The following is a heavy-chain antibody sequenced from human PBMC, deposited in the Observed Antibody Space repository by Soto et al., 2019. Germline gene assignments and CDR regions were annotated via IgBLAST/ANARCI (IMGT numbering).Heavy chain of an antibody. CDR2: INVYNGNT. CDR3: AINTRRGEYDC. Sequence: QVQLVQSGAEVKKPGASVKVSCKASGYTFTSDGISWVRQAPGQGLEWMGWINVYNGNTNYAQTLQGRVTMTTDTGTSTGYQDLRIRGSVDTPVYLCAINTRRGEYDCCGQGTLVYVS. CDR1: GYTFTSDG. D-gene: IGHD3-10*01. J-gene: IGHJ4*02. V-gene: IGHV1-18*01.